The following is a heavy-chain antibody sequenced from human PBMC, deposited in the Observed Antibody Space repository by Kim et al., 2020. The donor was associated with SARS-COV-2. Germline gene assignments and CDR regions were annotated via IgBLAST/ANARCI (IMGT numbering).Heavy chain of an antibody. V-gene: IGHV3-30*04. J-gene: IGHJ4*02. CDR2: ISYDGSNK. CDR3: ARAYGDYADYYFDY. CDR1: GFTFSSYA. Sequence: GGSLRLSCAASGFTFSSYAMHWVRQAPGKGLEWVAVISYDGSNKYYVDSVKGRFTISRDNSKNTLYLQMNSLRAEDTAVYYCARAYGDYADYYFDYWGQETLVTVSS. D-gene: IGHD4-17*01.